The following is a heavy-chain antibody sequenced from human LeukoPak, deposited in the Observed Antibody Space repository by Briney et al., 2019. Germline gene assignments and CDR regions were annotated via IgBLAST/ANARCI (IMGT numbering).Heavy chain of an antibody. D-gene: IGHD2-15*01. Sequence: PGGSLRLSCAASGFTFSSYGMHWVRQAPGKGLEWVAFIRYAGSNKYYAASVKGRFTISRDNSKNTLYLQMNSLRAEDTAVYYCAKDVGRIYWGQGTLVTVSS. CDR2: IRYAGSNK. J-gene: IGHJ4*02. V-gene: IGHV3-30*02. CDR3: AKDVGRIY. CDR1: GFTFSSYG.